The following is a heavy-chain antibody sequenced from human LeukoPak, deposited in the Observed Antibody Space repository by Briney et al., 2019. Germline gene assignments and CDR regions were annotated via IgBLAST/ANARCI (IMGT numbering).Heavy chain of an antibody. CDR1: GGSISSYY. D-gene: IGHD3-22*01. Sequence: SETLPLTCTVSGGSISSYYWSWIRQPPGKGLEWIGYIYYSGSTNYNPSLKSRVTISVDTSKNQFSLKLSSVTAADTAVYYCAGSSGYYYASNWGQGTLVTVSS. V-gene: IGHV4-59*08. CDR2: IYYSGST. CDR3: AGSSGYYYASN. J-gene: IGHJ4*02.